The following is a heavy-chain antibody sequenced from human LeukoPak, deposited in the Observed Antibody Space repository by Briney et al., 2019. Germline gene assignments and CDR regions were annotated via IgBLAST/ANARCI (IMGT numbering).Heavy chain of an antibody. J-gene: IGHJ4*02. CDR1: GFTFSDYY. CDR2: ISSSNSYT. V-gene: IGHV3-11*06. Sequence: GGSLRLSCAASGFTFSDYYMSWIRQAPGKGLEWVSYISSSNSYTNYGDSVKGRFTISRDNAKNTLYLQMNSLRAEDTAVYYCARTAYSDYSLGFWGQGTLVTVSS. D-gene: IGHD5-12*01. CDR3: ARTAYSDYSLGF.